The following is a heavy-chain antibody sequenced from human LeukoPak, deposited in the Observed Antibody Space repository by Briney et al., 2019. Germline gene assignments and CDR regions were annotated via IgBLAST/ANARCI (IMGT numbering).Heavy chain of an antibody. J-gene: IGHJ6*03. D-gene: IGHD5-24*01. CDR3: ARESRDGYNFYYYMDV. CDR1: GASTNPYC. CDR2: IYTSGST. Sequence: SETLSLTCTVSGASTNPYCWNWIRQPAGKGLEWIGRIYTSGSTNYNPSLKSRVTISVDTSKNQFSLNLSSVTAADTAVYYCARESRDGYNFYYYMDVWGKGTTVTVSS. V-gene: IGHV4-4*07.